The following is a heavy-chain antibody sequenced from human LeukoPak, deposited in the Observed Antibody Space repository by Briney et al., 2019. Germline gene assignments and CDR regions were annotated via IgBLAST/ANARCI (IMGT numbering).Heavy chain of an antibody. D-gene: IGHD3-22*01. Sequence: ASVKVSCKASGYTFTGYHMHWVRQAPGQGLEWMGWINPNSDGTNFAQNFQGRVTMTTDTSTSTAYMELRSLRSDDTAVYYCARAYYYDSSGYYSSFDYWGQGTLVTVSS. CDR2: INPNSDGT. V-gene: IGHV1-2*02. CDR1: GYTFTGYH. CDR3: ARAYYYDSSGYYSSFDY. J-gene: IGHJ4*02.